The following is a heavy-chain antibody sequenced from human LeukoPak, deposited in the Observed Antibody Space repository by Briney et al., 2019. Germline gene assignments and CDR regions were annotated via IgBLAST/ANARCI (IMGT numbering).Heavy chain of an antibody. CDR3: ARVDYPDYYYYYYMDV. Sequence: GGSLRLSCAASGFTFSSYSMNWVRQAPGKGLEWVSSISSSSSYIYYADSVKGRFTISRDNAKNSLYLQMNSLRAEDTAVYYCARVDYPDYYYYYYMDVWGKGTTVTVSS. CDR1: GFTFSSYS. CDR2: ISSSSSYI. V-gene: IGHV3-21*01. D-gene: IGHD3/OR15-3a*01. J-gene: IGHJ6*03.